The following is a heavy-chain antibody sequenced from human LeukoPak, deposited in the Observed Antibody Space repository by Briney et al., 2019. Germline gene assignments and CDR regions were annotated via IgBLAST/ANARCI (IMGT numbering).Heavy chain of an antibody. D-gene: IGHD3-10*01. CDR3: ARGYGSGEVGDY. V-gene: IGHV3-20*04. J-gene: IGHJ4*02. CDR2: INWNGGST. CDR1: GFTFDDYG. Sequence: RGSLRLSCAASGFTFDDYGMSWVRQAPGKGLEWVSGINWNGGSTGYADSLKGRFTISRDNAKNSLYLQMNSLRAVDTALYYCARGYGSGEVGDYWGQGTLVTVSS.